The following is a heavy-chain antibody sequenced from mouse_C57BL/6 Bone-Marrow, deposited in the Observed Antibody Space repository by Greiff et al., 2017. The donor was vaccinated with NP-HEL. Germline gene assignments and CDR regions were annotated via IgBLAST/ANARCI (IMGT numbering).Heavy chain of an antibody. D-gene: IGHD4-1*01. J-gene: IGHJ1*03. CDR1: GFTFSSYG. CDR2: ISSGGSYT. V-gene: IGHV5-6*01. Sequence: EVQLVESGGDLVKPGGSLKLSCAASGFTFSSYGMSWVRQTPDKRLEWVATISSGGSYTYYPDSVKGRFTISRDKAKNTLYMQMSSLKSEDTAMYYCARHPGSHWYFDVWGTGTTVTVSS. CDR3: ARHPGSHWYFDV.